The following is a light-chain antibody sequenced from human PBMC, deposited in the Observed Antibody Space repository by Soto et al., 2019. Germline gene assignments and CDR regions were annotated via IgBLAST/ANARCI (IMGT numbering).Light chain of an antibody. CDR1: QSVSSN. V-gene: IGKV3-15*01. CDR2: GAS. Sequence: EIVMTQSPATLSVSPGERATLSCRASQSVSSNLAWYQQKSGQAPRLLIYGASTRATGIPARFSGSGSGTEFTLTISSLQSEDFAVYYCQQCNNWPALTFGGGTKVDIK. CDR3: QQCNNWPALT. J-gene: IGKJ4*01.